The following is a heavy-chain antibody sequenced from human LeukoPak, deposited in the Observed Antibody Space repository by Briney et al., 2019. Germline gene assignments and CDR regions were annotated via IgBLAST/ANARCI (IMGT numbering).Heavy chain of an antibody. D-gene: IGHD1-26*01. J-gene: IGHJ6*02. V-gene: IGHV1-2*02. CDR1: GYTFTGYY. CDR2: INPNSGGT. CDR3: VRERILGPTPPYFYYGMDV. Sequence: ASVKVSCKASGYTFTGYYMHWVRQAPGQGLEWMGWINPNSGGTNYAQKFQGRVTMTRDTSISTAYMELSRLRSDDTAVYHCVRERILGPTPPYFYYGMDVWGQGTTVTVSS.